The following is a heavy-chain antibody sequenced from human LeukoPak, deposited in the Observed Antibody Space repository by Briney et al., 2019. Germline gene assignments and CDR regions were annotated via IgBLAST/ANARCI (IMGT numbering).Heavy chain of an antibody. Sequence: SETLSLTCTISGDSIGRINYFWGWIRQAPGKGLEWIVSMSYSGHTYYNPSLKSRVTTPIDTSKNQLSLNLRSVTAADTAVYYCARDRDVDDFDSWGHGTLVTVSS. D-gene: IGHD2-15*01. V-gene: IGHV4-39*07. J-gene: IGHJ4*01. CDR3: ARDRDVDDFDS. CDR2: MSYSGHT. CDR1: GDSIGRINYF.